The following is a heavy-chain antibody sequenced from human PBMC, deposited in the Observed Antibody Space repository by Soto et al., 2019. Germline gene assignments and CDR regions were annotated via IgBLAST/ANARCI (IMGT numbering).Heavy chain of an antibody. CDR1: GFSLSTSGVG. Sequence: QITLKESGPTLVKPTQTLTLTCTFSGFSLSTSGVGVGWIRQPPGKALEWLALIYWDDDKRYSPSLKSRLTITKDTSKNHVGLTMTNMDPVDTAPYYCAHRRARNAVVPAAEYNWFDPWGQGTLVTVSS. J-gene: IGHJ5*02. CDR2: IYWDDDK. CDR3: AHRRARNAVVPAAEYNWFDP. D-gene: IGHD2-2*01. V-gene: IGHV2-5*02.